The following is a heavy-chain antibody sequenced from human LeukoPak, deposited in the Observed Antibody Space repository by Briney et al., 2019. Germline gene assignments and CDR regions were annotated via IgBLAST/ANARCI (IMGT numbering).Heavy chain of an antibody. D-gene: IGHD3-9*01. CDR1: GDSVSVKSDV. Sequence: SQTLSLTCAISGDSVSVKSDVWNWIRQSPSRGLEWLGRTYYRSKWINDYVTSVKSRIIISPDTSKNQFSLHLNSVTPEDTAVYYCARDADWAYDAFDIWGQGTMVTVSS. CDR3: ARDADWAYDAFDI. V-gene: IGHV6-1*01. J-gene: IGHJ3*02. CDR2: TYYRSKWIN.